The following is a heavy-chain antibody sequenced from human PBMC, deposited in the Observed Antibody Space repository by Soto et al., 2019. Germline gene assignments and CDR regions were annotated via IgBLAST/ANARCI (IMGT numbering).Heavy chain of an antibody. CDR1: GFTFSDYY. V-gene: IGHV3-11*01. CDR3: ARGVGKHCTTSDCGLDN. D-gene: IGHD2-8*01. J-gene: IGHJ4*02. Sequence: GGSLRLSCVGSGFTFSDYYLTWIRQAPGKGLEWVSYIRSSGNMIYYADSVKGRFTMSRDNANNSLYLQMNSLRAEDTAVYYCARGVGKHCTTSDCGLDNWGQGTLVTVSS. CDR2: IRSSGNMI.